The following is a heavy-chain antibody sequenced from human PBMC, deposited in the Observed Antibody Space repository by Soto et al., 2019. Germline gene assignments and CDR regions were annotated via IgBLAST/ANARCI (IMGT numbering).Heavy chain of an antibody. CDR2: FYHSGTT. J-gene: IGHJ4*02. CDR1: GDSIKNYF. D-gene: IGHD2-8*01. V-gene: IGHV4-59*12. CDR3: ARDPGYCTNGVCPIFDF. Sequence: PSETLSLTCTVSGDSIKNYFWSWVRQPPGKGLEWIGHFYHSGTTNYSPALKSRVTISIDQSKNQFSLRLNSVTAADTAVYFCARDPGYCTNGVCPIFDFWAQGIPVTVSS.